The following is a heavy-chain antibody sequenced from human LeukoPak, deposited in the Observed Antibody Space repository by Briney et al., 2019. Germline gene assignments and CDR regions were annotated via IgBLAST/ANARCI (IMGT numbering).Heavy chain of an antibody. D-gene: IGHD3-10*01. V-gene: IGHV4-59*01. CDR2: IYYSGST. J-gene: IGHJ4*02. CDR1: GGSISSYY. Sequence: KPLETLSLTCTVSGGSISSYYWSWIRQPPGKGLEWIGYIYYSGSTNYNPSLKSRVTISVDTSKNQFSLKLSSVTAADTAVYYCARANYGSGSYYGFDYWGQGTLVTVTS. CDR3: ARANYGSGSYYGFDY.